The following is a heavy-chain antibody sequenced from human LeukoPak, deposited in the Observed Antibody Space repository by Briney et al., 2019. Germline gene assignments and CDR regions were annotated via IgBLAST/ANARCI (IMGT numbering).Heavy chain of an antibody. D-gene: IGHD6-19*01. CDR1: GFTFSSYA. V-gene: IGHV3-23*01. J-gene: IGHJ6*02. Sequence: GGSLRLSCAASGFTFSSYAMSWVRQAPGKGLEWVSAISGSGGSTYYADSVKGRFTISRDNSKNTLYLQMNSLRAEDTAVYYCAKEIAVAGTNYYYGTDVCGQGTTVTVSS. CDR3: AKEIAVAGTNYYYGTDV. CDR2: ISGSGGST.